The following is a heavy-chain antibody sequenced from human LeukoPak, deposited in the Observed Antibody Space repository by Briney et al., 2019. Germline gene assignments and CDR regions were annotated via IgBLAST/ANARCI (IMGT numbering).Heavy chain of an antibody. CDR1: GGSVSSSLYY. J-gene: IGHJ4*02. V-gene: IGHV4-39*01. D-gene: IGHD1-26*01. CDR3: ANAASYSVDY. Sequence: SETLSLTCTVSGGSVSSSLYYWGWIRQPPGKGLEWIGSMYFSGSTHYNPSLKSRVTISVDTSKNQFALKLTSVTAADTALYYCANAASYSVDYWGQGTLVTVSS. CDR2: MYFSGST.